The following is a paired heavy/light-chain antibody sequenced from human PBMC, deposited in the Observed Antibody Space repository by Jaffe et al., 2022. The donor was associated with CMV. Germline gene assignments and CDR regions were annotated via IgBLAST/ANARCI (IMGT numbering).Heavy chain of an antibody. CDR3: AKAPVATIAYFDY. J-gene: IGHJ4*02. CDR2: VSRSGNTT. CDR1: GFNFSNYA. V-gene: IGHV3-23*01. D-gene: IGHD5-12*01. Sequence: EIHLLESGGGLVQPGGSLRLSCTASGFNFSNYAMTWVRQTPGKGLEWVTAVSRSGNTTYYADFVKGRFTIFRDNSKNTLYLQMNSLRAADTAKYYCAKAPVATIAYFDYWGPGTLVTVSS.
Light chain of an antibody. CDR1: QSVRTW. CDR3: QQYNNGWT. V-gene: IGKV1-5*03. J-gene: IGKJ1*01. Sequence: DIHMTQSPSTLSASVGDRVTLTCRASQSVRTWLAWYQQTPGKAPKLLIYKASTLESGVPSRFSGSGSGTEFTLTISSLQPDDSATYYCQQYNNGWTFGQGTKVEIK. CDR2: KAS.